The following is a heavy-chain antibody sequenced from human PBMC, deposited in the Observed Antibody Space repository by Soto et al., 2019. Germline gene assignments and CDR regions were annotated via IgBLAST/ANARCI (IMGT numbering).Heavy chain of an antibody. J-gene: IGHJ6*02. CDR1: GDSVSSNSAA. Sequence: PSQTLSLTCVISGDSVSSNSAAWNWIRQSPSRGLEWLGRTYYRSKWYNDYAVSVKSRITINPDTSKNQFSLQLNSVTPEDTAVYYCARVITIFGVVIPDYYYYGMDVWGQGTTVTVSS. V-gene: IGHV6-1*01. D-gene: IGHD3-3*01. CDR3: ARVITIFGVVIPDYYYYGMDV. CDR2: TYYRSKWYN.